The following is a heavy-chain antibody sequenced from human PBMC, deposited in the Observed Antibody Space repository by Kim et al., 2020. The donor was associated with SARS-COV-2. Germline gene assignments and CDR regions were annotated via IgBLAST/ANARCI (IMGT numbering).Heavy chain of an antibody. CDR3: ARGLASGPHMIYYYYYGMDV. CDR1: GFTFSSYW. CDR2: INSDGSST. D-gene: IGHD3-16*01. J-gene: IGHJ6*02. V-gene: IGHV3-74*01. Sequence: GGSLRLSCAASGFTFSSYWMHWVRQAPGKGLVWVSRINSDGSSTSYADSVKGRFTISRDNAKNTLYLQMNSLRAEDTAVYYCARGLASGPHMIYYYYYGMDVWGQGTTVTVSS.